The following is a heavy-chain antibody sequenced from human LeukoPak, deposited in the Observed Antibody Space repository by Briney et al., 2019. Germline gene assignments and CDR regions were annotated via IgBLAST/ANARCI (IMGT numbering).Heavy chain of an antibody. CDR2: ISSSSHI. V-gene: IGHV3-21*01. CDR1: GFTFSSYS. Sequence: GGSLRLSCAASGFTFSSYSMKWVRQAPGKGLEWVSSISSSSHIYYADSVKGRFTISRDNAKNSLYLQMNSLRAEDTAVYYCARGGCSSASCALDYWGQGTLVTVSS. J-gene: IGHJ4*02. D-gene: IGHD2-2*01. CDR3: ARGGCSSASCALDY.